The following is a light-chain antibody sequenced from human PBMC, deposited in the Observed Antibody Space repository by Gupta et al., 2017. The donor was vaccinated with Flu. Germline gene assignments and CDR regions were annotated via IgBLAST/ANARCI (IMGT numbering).Light chain of an antibody. CDR3: QQYGSSLWT. CDR2: AAS. Sequence: ELVLTHSPDTLSLSPGDRATRSCRASQSVSSNYLAWYQQRPGQAPKLLVYAASTRATGVPDRFSGGGSGADFTLTITRLEPEDFAVYFCQQYGSSLWTFGQGTRVEVK. V-gene: IGKV3-20*01. CDR1: QSVSSNY. J-gene: IGKJ1*01.